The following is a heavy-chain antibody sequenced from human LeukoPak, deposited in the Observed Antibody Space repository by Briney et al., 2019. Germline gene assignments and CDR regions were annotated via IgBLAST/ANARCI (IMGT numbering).Heavy chain of an antibody. V-gene: IGHV3-23*01. Sequence: GGSLRLSCAASGFTFSNYAMSWVRQAPGKGLEWVSAISGSGDSTYYADSVKGRFTISRDNSKNTLYVQVNSLGTEDTAAYYCAKGSYYDSSGSFYFDYWGQGTLVTVSS. J-gene: IGHJ4*02. CDR3: AKGSYYDSSGSFYFDY. CDR2: ISGSGDST. D-gene: IGHD3-22*01. CDR1: GFTFSNYA.